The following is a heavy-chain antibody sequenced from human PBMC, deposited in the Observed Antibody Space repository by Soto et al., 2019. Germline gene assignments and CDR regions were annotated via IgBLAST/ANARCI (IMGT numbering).Heavy chain of an antibody. D-gene: IGHD6-19*01. CDR3: ARVEAVAGLYNYHGLDV. CDR2: IVPIFGTT. CDR1: GGTFSNYA. J-gene: IGHJ6*02. V-gene: IGHV1-69*12. Sequence: QVQLVQSGAEAKKPGSSVKVSCKVSGGTFSNYAIDWVRLAPGHGLEWMGGIVPIFGTTYYTQKFQGRATIIADDSTTTAYLEMSRLRSEDTAIYYCARVEAVAGLYNYHGLDVWGQGTAVTVSS.